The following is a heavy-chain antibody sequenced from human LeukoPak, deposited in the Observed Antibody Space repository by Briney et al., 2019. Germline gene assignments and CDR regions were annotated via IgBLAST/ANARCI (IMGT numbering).Heavy chain of an antibody. Sequence: GGSLRLSCAASGFTLSSYEMNWVRQAPGKGLEWVSYITSSGSTRYYGDSMKGRFTISRDNAKNSLYLQMNSLRAEDTAVYYCARDLDCSSISCYGLRGAFDIWGQGTMVTVSS. D-gene: IGHD2-2*01. CDR2: ITSSGSTR. CDR1: GFTLSSYE. V-gene: IGHV3-48*03. J-gene: IGHJ3*02. CDR3: ARDLDCSSISCYGLRGAFDI.